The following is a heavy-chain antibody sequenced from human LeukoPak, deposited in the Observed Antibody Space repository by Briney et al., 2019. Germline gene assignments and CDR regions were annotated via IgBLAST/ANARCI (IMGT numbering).Heavy chain of an antibody. D-gene: IGHD3-3*01. Sequence: GGSLRLSCAASGVTFSSYAMSWVRQAPGKGREWVSAISGSGGSTYYADSVKGRFTISRDNSKNTLYLQMNSLRAEDTAVYYCAKGNDFWSGYLDYWGQGALVTVSS. J-gene: IGHJ4*02. V-gene: IGHV3-23*01. CDR2: ISGSGGST. CDR1: GVTFSSYA. CDR3: AKGNDFWSGYLDY.